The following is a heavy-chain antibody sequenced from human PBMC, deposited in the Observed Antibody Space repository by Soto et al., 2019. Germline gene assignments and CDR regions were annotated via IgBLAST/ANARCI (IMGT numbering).Heavy chain of an antibody. J-gene: IGHJ4*02. CDR3: ARESRGIAVAGTSHCFDY. D-gene: IGHD6-19*01. Sequence: SETLSLTCTVSGGSISGYYWTWIRQTPGKGLEWIGYIYYGVTANYNPSLRSRVTISLDTSKNQFSLKLSSVTAADTAFYYCARESRGIAVAGTSHCFDYGGQGTLVTVSS. CDR1: GGSISGYY. V-gene: IGHV4-59*01. CDR2: IYYGVTA.